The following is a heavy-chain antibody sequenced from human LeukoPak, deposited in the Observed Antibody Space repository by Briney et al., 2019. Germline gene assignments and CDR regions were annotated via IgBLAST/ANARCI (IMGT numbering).Heavy chain of an antibody. J-gene: IGHJ4*02. CDR3: AKDGQYSSSSPYYFDY. D-gene: IGHD6-6*01. CDR1: GFTFNSYS. V-gene: IGHV3-23*01. CDR2: ISATDGST. Sequence: PGGSLRLSCAASGFTFNSYSMHWVRQAPGKGLEWVSVISATDGSTYYADSVKGRFTISRDNSKNTLYLQMNSLRAEDTAVYYCAKDGQYSSSSPYYFDYWGQGTLVTVSS.